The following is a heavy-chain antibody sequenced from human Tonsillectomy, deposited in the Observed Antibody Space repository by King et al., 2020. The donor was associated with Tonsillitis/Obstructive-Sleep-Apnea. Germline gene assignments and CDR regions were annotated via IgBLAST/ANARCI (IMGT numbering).Heavy chain of an antibody. CDR2: IYPGDSDT. D-gene: IGHD3-22*01. Sequence: VQLVQSGAEVKKPGESLKISCKGSGYTFTTYWIGWVRQMPGKGLEWMGIIYPGDSDTRYTPSFQGQVTISADKYLSTIYLQWSTLKASDTAMYYCARRSNYFGSSSDFDYWGQGTLVTVSS. CDR1: GYTFTTYW. CDR3: ARRSNYFGSSSDFDY. J-gene: IGHJ4*02. V-gene: IGHV5-51*01.